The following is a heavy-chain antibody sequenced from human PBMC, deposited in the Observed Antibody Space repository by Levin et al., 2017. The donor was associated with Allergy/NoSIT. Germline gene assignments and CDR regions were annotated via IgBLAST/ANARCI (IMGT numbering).Heavy chain of an antibody. D-gene: IGHD3-9*01. V-gene: IGHV5-51*01. J-gene: IGHJ4*02. CDR3: ARGRETKLRYFDWLPTPPLDY. CDR2: IYPGDSDT. Sequence: GESLKISCKGSGYSFTSYWIGWVRQMPGKGLEWMGIIYPGDSDTRYSPSFQGQVTISADKSISTAYLQWSSLKASDTAMYYCARGRETKLRYFDWLPTPPLDYWGQGTLVTVSS. CDR1: GYSFTSYW.